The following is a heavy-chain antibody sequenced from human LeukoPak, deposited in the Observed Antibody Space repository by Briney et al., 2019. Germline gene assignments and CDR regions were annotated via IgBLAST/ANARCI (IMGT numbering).Heavy chain of an antibody. CDR1: GSSFTSYW. D-gene: IGHD3-22*01. CDR3: TRQRYYYDFSGYYYDY. CDR2: IDPSDSYT. Sequence: KLGESLTISCKGSGSSFTSYWSSCVRQMPGKGLEWMGMIDPSDSYTNYSPSFQGHVTISADKSISTAYLQWSSLKASDTAIYYCTRQRYYYDFSGYYYDYWGQGTLVTVSS. J-gene: IGHJ4*02. V-gene: IGHV5-10-1*01.